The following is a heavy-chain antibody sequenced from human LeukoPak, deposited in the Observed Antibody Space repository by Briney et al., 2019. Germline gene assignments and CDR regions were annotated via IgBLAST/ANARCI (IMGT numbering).Heavy chain of an antibody. CDR1: GFTFNSYG. CDR2: LSGSGRGGST. Sequence: GGSLRLSCAASGFTFNSYGMHWVRQAPGKGLEWVSGLSGSGRGGSTYYAASVKGRFTISRENSKNTLYLQMNSLRAEDTAVYYCAKSLAAAGNYWGQGTLVTVSS. D-gene: IGHD6-13*01. V-gene: IGHV3-23*01. CDR3: AKSLAAAGNY. J-gene: IGHJ4*02.